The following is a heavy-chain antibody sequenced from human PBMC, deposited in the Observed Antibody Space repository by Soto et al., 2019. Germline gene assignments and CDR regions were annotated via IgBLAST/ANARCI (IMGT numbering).Heavy chain of an antibody. CDR1: GGTFDNFI. V-gene: IGHV1-69*01. J-gene: IGHJ6*02. CDR3: ASNGTHTSSRPQYSDIDV. CDR2: IVPMLGTP. D-gene: IGHD1-1*01. Sequence: QVQLVQSGAEVKEPGSSVRVSCKASGGTFDNFIMNWVRQTPGQGLEWMGGIVPMLGTPTYAEKFKGRVTISAVESASTVYMEVSSLRSEDTAIYYCASNGTHTSSRPQYSDIDVWGHGTMVTVSS.